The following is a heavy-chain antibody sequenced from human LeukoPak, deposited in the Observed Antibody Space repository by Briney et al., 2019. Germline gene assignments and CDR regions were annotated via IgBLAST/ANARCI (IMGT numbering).Heavy chain of an antibody. CDR2: ISTYNDNT. J-gene: IGHJ4*02. CDR1: GYTFNTYN. Sequence: ASVKVSCKASGYTFNTYNINWVRQAPGQGLEWMGWISTYNDNTNYAQKFQGRVTMTRDMSTSTVYMELSSLRSEDTAVYYCARDNPPRGWYGGGYYFDYWGQGTLVTVSS. V-gene: IGHV1-18*01. CDR3: ARDNPPRGWYGGGYYFDY. D-gene: IGHD6-19*01.